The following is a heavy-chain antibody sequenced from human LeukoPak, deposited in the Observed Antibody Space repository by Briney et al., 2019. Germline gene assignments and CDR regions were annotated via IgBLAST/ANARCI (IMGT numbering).Heavy chain of an antibody. CDR3: ARDGGSSYFDY. D-gene: IGHD6-6*01. V-gene: IGHV3-48*04. CDR1: GFTFSSYS. CDR2: ISSSSTI. J-gene: IGHJ4*02. Sequence: GGSLRLSCAASGFTFSSYSMNWVRQAPGKGLEWVSYISSSSTIYYADSVKGRFTISRDNAKNSLYLQMNSLRAEDTAVYYCARDGGSSYFDYWGQGTLVTVSS.